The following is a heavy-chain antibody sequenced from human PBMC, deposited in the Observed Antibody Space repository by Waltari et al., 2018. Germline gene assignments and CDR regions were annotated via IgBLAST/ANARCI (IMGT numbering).Heavy chain of an antibody. CDR1: GFDFSNFW. CDR3: VRVGEENSNSQYRWFDA. V-gene: IGHV3-7*01. J-gene: IGHJ5*02. CDR2: IKKDGSEI. D-gene: IGHD3-16*02. Sequence: DVQLVESGGGLVQPGGSLRLSCVVSGFDFSNFWMIWARQAPGKGRGGVANIKKDGSEIHYVDSVKGRFTISRDNAKKSVYLQMNSLRVEDTAVYFCVRVGEENSNSQYRWFDAWGQGSLVTVSS.